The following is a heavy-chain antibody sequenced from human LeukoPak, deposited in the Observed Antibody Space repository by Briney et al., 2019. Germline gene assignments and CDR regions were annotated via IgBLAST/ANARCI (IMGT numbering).Heavy chain of an antibody. Sequence: GGSLRLSCAASGFIFDDYGMHWVRQAPGKGLEWVSGISWNSGNIGDADSGKGRFTISRDNAKKSLYLQMNSLRAEDTALYYCAKDYCSGSSCNSFDQWGQGTLVTVPS. CDR2: ISWNSGNI. D-gene: IGHD2-15*01. CDR3: AKDYCSGSSCNSFDQ. CDR1: GFIFDDYG. V-gene: IGHV3-9*01. J-gene: IGHJ4*02.